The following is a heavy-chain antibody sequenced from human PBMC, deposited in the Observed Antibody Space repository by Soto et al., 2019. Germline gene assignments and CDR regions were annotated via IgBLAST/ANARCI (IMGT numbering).Heavy chain of an antibody. Sequence: QVQLQQWGAGLLKPSETLSLTCAVYGGSFSGYYWSWIRQPPGKGLEWIGEINHSGSTNYNPSLKSRVTISVDTSKNQFCLKLSSVTAADTAVYYCARRVVYCGGDCYRSRYWYFDLWGRGTLVTVSS. V-gene: IGHV4-34*01. CDR3: ARRVVYCGGDCYRSRYWYFDL. D-gene: IGHD2-21*02. J-gene: IGHJ2*01. CDR1: GGSFSGYY. CDR2: INHSGST.